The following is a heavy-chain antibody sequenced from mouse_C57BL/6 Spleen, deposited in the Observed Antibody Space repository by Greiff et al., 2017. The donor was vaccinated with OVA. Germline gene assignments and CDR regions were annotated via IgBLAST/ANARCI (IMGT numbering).Heavy chain of an antibody. CDR1: GFTFSSSS. J-gene: IGHJ1*03. CDR3: ARDQTGTDWYFDV. D-gene: IGHD4-1*01. CDR2: ISDGGSYT. V-gene: IGHV5-4*01. Sequence: EVQLVESGGGLVKPGGSLKLSCAASGFTFSSSSMSWVRQTPEKRLEWVATISDGGSYTYYPDNVQGRFTISRDNAKNNLYLQMSHLKSEDTAMDDWARDQTGTDWYFDVWGTGTTVTVSS.